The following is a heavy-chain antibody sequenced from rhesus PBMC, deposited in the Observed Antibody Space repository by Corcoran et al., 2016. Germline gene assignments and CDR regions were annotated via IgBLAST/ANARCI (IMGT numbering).Heavy chain of an antibody. CDR3: ARNSYSNQMYYFDY. J-gene: IGHJ4*01. D-gene: IGHD4-23*01. V-gene: IGHV4-173*01. CDR1: GGSISSNY. CDR2: ISGRGGST. Sequence: QLQLQESGPGLVKPSETLSVTCAVSGGSISSNYWSWIRQPPRKGLGWIGRISGRGGSTDYNPFLQSRVTSSPKSSNNQFSLKLSSVTAADTAMYYCARNSYSNQMYYFDYWGQGVLVTVSS.